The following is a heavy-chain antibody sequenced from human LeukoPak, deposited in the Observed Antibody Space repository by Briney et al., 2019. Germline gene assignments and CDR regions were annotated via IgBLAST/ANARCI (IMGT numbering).Heavy chain of an antibody. V-gene: IGHV3-21*01. CDR2: ISSSTSYI. CDR3: ARENSGSYYQFDC. CDR1: GFTFNNYG. J-gene: IGHJ4*02. D-gene: IGHD1-26*01. Sequence: GGSLRLSCAASGFTFNNYGMHWVRQAPGKGLEWVSSISSSTSYIYYADSVKGRFTISRDNAKNSLYLQMNSLRPEDTAVYYCARENSGSYYQFDCWGQGTLVTVSS.